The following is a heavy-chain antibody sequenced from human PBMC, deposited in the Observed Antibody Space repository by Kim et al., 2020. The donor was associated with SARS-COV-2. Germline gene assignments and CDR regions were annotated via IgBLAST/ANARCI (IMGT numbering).Heavy chain of an antibody. CDR2: IKQDGSEK. D-gene: IGHD2-2*02. Sequence: GGSLRLSCAASGFTFSSYWMSWVRQAPGKGLEWVANIKQDGSEKYYVDSVKGRFTISRDNAKNSLYLQMNSLRAEDTAVYYCASLGYCSSTSCYTYYYGMDVWGQGTTVTVSS. CDR3: ASLGYCSSTSCYTYYYGMDV. V-gene: IGHV3-7*01. CDR1: GFTFSSYW. J-gene: IGHJ6*02.